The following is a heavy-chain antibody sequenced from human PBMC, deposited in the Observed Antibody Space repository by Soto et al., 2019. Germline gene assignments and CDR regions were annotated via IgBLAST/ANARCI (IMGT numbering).Heavy chain of an antibody. V-gene: IGHV3-23*01. D-gene: IGHD3-3*01. CDR2: ISGSGGST. CDR3: AKDGNVRFLEWTIPKYYFDY. J-gene: IGHJ4*02. Sequence: LPGGSLRLSCAASGFTFSSYAMSWVRQAPGKGLEWVSAISGSGGSTYYADSVKGRFTISRDNSKNTLYLQMNSLRAEDTAVYYCAKDGNVRFLEWTIPKYYFDYCGQGTLVTVSS. CDR1: GFTFSSYA.